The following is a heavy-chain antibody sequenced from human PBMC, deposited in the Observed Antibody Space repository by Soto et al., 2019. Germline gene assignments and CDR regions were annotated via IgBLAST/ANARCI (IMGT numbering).Heavy chain of an antibody. CDR2: ISSSSSYI. V-gene: IGHV3-21*01. D-gene: IGHD3-10*01. Sequence: PGGSLRLSCAASGFTLRNYNVNWVRQAPGKGLEWVSSISSSSSYIYYADSVKGRFTISRDNAKNSVYLQMSSLRAEDTAVYYCAGARYYSSGNYNNYYYGMDVWGQGTTVTVSS. CDR3: AGARYYSSGNYNNYYYGMDV. CDR1: GFTLRNYN. J-gene: IGHJ6*02.